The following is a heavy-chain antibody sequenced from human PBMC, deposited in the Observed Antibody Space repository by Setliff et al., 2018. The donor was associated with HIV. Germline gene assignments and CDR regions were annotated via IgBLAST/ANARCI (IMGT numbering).Heavy chain of an antibody. J-gene: IGHJ4*02. V-gene: IGHV4-4*07. CDR3: ARVRLTMIMGVDYFDH. CDR2: IYSTGDT. D-gene: IGHD3-22*01. Sequence: PSETLSLTCSVSGGSISNFYWSWIRQPPGKGLEWVGHIYSTGDTNYNPSLKSRVTLSADTSKNQLSLSLTSVTAADTAVYYCARVRLTMIMGVDYFDHWGQGTLVTVSS. CDR1: GGSISNFY.